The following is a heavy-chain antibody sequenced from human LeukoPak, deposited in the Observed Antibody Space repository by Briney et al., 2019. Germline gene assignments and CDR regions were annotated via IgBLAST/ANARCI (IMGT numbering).Heavy chain of an antibody. CDR3: ARYSDGSGYAAFDI. CDR2: IYYTGSAA. CDR1: GGSISSGSYY. Sequence: SETLSLTCTVSGGSISSGSYYWGWIRQPPGRGLEWIGSIYYTGSAAYYNPSLRSRVTISLDTSNHQFSLQMSSVTAADTAVYSCARYSDGSGYAAFDIWGHGTMVTVSS. D-gene: IGHD3-22*01. J-gene: IGHJ3*02. V-gene: IGHV4-39*07.